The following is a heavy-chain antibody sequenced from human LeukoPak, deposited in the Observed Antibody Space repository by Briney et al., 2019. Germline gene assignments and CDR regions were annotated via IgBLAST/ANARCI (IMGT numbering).Heavy chain of an antibody. Sequence: PGGSLRLSCAASGFTFSSYSMNWVRQAPGKGLEWVSYISSSSSTIYYADSVKGRFTISSDNAKNSLYLQMNSLRAEDTAVYYCARAKMVRGVNDAFDIWGQGTMVTVSS. CDR1: GFTFSSYS. V-gene: IGHV3-48*04. J-gene: IGHJ3*02. D-gene: IGHD3-10*01. CDR3: ARAKMVRGVNDAFDI. CDR2: ISSSSSTI.